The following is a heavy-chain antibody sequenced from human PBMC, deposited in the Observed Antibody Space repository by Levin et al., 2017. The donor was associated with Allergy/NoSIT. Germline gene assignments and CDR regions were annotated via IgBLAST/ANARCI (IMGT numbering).Heavy chain of an antibody. Sequence: SQTLSLTCAVYGGSFSGYYWSWIRQPPGKGLEWIGEINQSGSTNYNQSIKSRVTISVDTSKNQFSLKLRSVTAADTAVYYCARGTGGYGYYMDVWGKGTTVTVSS. V-gene: IGHV4-34*01. CDR2: INQSGST. CDR1: GGSFSGYY. J-gene: IGHJ6*03. CDR3: ARGTGGYGYYMDV. D-gene: IGHD5-18*01.